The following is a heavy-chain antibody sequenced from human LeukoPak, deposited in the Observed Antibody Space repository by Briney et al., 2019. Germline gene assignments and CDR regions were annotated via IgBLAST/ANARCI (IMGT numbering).Heavy chain of an antibody. D-gene: IGHD3-22*01. Sequence: GGCLRLSCAASGFTFSSYEMNWVRQAPGRGLEWVSYISSSGSSIYYADSVKGRFTISRDNAKNSLYLQMHSLRAEDTAVYYCARYRRDYYDSGRPIDYFAYWGQGTLVSVSS. CDR3: ARYRRDYYDSGRPIDYFAY. J-gene: IGHJ4*02. CDR1: GFTFSSYE. V-gene: IGHV3-48*03. CDR2: ISSSGSSI.